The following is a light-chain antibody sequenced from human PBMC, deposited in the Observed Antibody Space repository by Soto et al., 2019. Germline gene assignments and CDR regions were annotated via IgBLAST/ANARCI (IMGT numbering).Light chain of an antibody. CDR2: DAS. CDR1: QSVSSY. V-gene: IGKV3-11*01. CDR3: QQRSNWPPD. Sequence: EIVLTQSPATLSLSPGERAILSCRASQSVSSYLAWYHQKPGQAPRLLISDASNRATGIPARFSGSGSGTDFTLTISSLEPEDFAVYYCQQRSNWPPDFGPGTKVDIK. J-gene: IGKJ3*01.